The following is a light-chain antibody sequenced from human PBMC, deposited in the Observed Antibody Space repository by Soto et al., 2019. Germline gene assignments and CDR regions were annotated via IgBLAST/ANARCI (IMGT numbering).Light chain of an antibody. V-gene: IGKV1-39*01. Sequence: DIQMTQSPSSLSSSVADIFTITCRASQGISTYLNWYQQKPGKAPKLLIYAASSLQSGVPSRFSGSGSETDFTLTISSLQPEDFATYYCQHYHSFSITFGQGTRLEIK. CDR2: AAS. CDR3: QHYHSFSIT. CDR1: QGISTY. J-gene: IGKJ5*01.